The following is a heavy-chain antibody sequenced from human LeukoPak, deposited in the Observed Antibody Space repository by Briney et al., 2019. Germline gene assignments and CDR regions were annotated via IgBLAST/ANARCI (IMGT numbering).Heavy chain of an antibody. J-gene: IGHJ3*01. CDR1: GGSVSSGGYY. Sequence: SETLSLTCTVSGGSVSSGGYYWSWIRQPPGKGLEWIGHVYYTGSTNFNPSLKSRVTISVDTSKNQFFLKLNSVAAADTAVYYCARSAGWLKGAVFDVWGQGTVVRLF. D-gene: IGHD5-12*01. V-gene: IGHV4-61*08. CDR2: VYYTGST. CDR3: ARSAGWLKGAVFDV.